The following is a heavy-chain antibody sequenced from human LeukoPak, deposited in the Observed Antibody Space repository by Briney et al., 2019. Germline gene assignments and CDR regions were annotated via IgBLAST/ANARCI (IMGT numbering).Heavy chain of an antibody. J-gene: IGHJ5*02. CDR2: INHSGST. CDR1: GGSFSGYY. CDR3: ARGAIVTTSNWFDP. V-gene: IGHV4-34*01. Sequence: SETLSLTCAVYGGSFSGYYWSWTRQPPGKGLEWIGEINHSGSTNYNPSLKSRVTISVDTSKNQFSLKLSSVTAADTAVYYCARGAIVTTSNWFDPWGQGTLVTVSS. D-gene: IGHD5-12*01.